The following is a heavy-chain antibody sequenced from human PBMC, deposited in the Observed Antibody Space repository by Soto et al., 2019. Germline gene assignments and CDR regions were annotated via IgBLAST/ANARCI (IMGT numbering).Heavy chain of an antibody. D-gene: IGHD5-18*01. CDR2: TYYRSQWHN. J-gene: IGHJ4*02. V-gene: IGHV6-1*01. Sequence: PSQTLSLTCAIAGDSVSSNSAAWHWIRQSPSRGLEWLGKTYYRSQWHNDYAVSLKSRIAINSDTSKNHFSLQLNSVTPEDTAVYYCARGYNYAPGYWGQGTLVTVSS. CDR1: GDSVSSNSAA. CDR3: ARGYNYAPGY.